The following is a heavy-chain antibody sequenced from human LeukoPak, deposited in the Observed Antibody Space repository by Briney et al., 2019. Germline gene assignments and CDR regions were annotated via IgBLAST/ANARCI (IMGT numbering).Heavy chain of an antibody. CDR1: GFTFSNYW. CDR2: IISDGSLT. V-gene: IGHV3-74*01. J-gene: IGHJ4*02. D-gene: IGHD1-26*01. Sequence: QPGGSLRLSCAASGFTFSNYWMHWVRQAPGKGLVWVSRIISDGSLTGYADSVKGRFTISRDNAKNTLYLQMNSLRAEDTAVYYCARGRMVGPTDLSRWGQGTLVTVSS. CDR3: ARGRMVGPTDLSR.